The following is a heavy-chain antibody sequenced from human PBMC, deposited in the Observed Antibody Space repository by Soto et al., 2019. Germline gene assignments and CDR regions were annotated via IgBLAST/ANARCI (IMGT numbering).Heavy chain of an antibody. Sequence: QVQLVQSGAEVKKPGSSVKVSCKASGGTFSSYAISWVRQAPGQGLEWMGGIIPIFGTANYAQKFQGRVTITADESRSTAYMEGSSLRPDDTAVYYCARVAKFRGDDCYYSDCWGQGTMVTVSS. J-gene: IGHJ4*02. CDR1: GGTFSSYA. CDR3: ARVAKFRGDDCYYSDC. CDR2: IIPIFGTA. D-gene: IGHD2-21*02. V-gene: IGHV1-69*01.